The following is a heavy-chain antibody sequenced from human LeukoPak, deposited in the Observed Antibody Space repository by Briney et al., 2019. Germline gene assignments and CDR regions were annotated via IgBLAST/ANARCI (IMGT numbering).Heavy chain of an antibody. J-gene: IGHJ4*02. CDR1: GGSISSSNW. Sequence: SETLSLTCVVSGGSISSSNWWSWVRQPPEKGLEWIGEIYHSGSTNYNPSLKSRVTISVDKSKNQFSLKLSSVTAADTAVYYCARGLWFGDENPPYFDYWGQGILVTVSS. D-gene: IGHD3-10*01. V-gene: IGHV4-4*02. CDR3: ARGLWFGDENPPYFDY. CDR2: IYHSGST.